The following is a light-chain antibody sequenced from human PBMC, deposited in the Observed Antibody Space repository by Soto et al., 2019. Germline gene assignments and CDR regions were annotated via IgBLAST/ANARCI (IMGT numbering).Light chain of an antibody. Sequence: DIVMTQSPDSLAVSLGERATINCKSIQSVLSSSNNKNFLAWYQQKPGQSPKLLIYWASTRESGVPDRFSGSGFGTHFTLTISSLQAEDVGVYYCQQYSRIPYTFGQWTKLEIK. CDR3: QQYSRIPYT. CDR1: QSVLSSSNNKNF. V-gene: IGKV4-1*01. CDR2: WAS. J-gene: IGKJ2*01.